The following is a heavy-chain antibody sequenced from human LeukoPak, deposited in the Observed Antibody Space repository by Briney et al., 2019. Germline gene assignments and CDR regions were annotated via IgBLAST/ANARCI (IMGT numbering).Heavy chain of an antibody. CDR2: MNPNRGNT. Sequence: GASVKVSCKASGYTFTSYDINWVRQATGQGLEWMGWMNPNRGNTGYAQKFEGRVTMTSNTSISTAYMELRSLRSEDTAVYYCARGYRADYYGSGSYYYWGQGTLVTVSS. V-gene: IGHV1-8*01. J-gene: IGHJ4*02. D-gene: IGHD3-10*01. CDR3: ARGYRADYYGSGSYYY. CDR1: GYTFTSYD.